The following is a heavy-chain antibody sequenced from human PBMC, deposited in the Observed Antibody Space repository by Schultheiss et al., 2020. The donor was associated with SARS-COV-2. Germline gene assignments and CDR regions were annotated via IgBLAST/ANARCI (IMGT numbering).Heavy chain of an antibody. V-gene: IGHV3-23*03. J-gene: IGHJ4*02. D-gene: IGHD3-10*01. CDR3: AKVPIIILLPAFFDY. CDR1: GFTFSSYA. CDR2: IYSGGST. Sequence: GGSLRLSCAASGFTFSSYAMSWVCQGPGKGLEWVSVIYSGGSTYYADSEKGRFTISRDNSKNTLYLQMNSLRAEDTALYYCAKVPIIILLPAFFDYWGQGTLVTVSS.